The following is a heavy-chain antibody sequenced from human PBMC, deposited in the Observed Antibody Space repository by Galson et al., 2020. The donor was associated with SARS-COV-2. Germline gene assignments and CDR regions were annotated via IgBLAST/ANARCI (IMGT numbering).Heavy chain of an antibody. Sequence: GESLKISCAASGFTFSSYGMHWVRQAPGKGLEWVAVITYDGSNKYYADSVKGRFTISRDNSKNTLYLQMNSLRAEDTAVYYCARDSAYYDILTGYMTSVGYYYDYGMDVWGQGTTVTVSS. CDR2: ITYDGSNK. J-gene: IGHJ6*02. D-gene: IGHD3-9*01. CDR3: ARDSAYYDILTGYMTSVGYYYDYGMDV. V-gene: IGHV3-30*03. CDR1: GFTFSSYG.